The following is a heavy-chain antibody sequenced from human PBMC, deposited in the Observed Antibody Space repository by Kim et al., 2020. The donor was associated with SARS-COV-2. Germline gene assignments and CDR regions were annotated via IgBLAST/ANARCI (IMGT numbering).Heavy chain of an antibody. CDR3: ATSPQGLYTTSSFNYFDY. D-gene: IGHD3-16*02. Sequence: SVKVSCKASGGTFSSYAISWVRQAPGQGLEWMGGIIPIFGTANYAQKFQGRVTITADESTSTAYMELSSLRSEDTAVYYCATSPQGLYTTSSFNYFDYWGQGTLVTVSS. J-gene: IGHJ4*02. CDR2: IIPIFGTA. CDR1: GGTFSSYA. V-gene: IGHV1-69*13.